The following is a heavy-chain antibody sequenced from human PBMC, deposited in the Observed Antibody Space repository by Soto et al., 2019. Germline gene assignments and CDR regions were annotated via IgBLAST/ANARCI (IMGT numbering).Heavy chain of an antibody. J-gene: IGHJ6*02. Sequence: QAQLVESGGGVVQPGRSLRLSCAASGFTFSVFGMHWVRQAPGKGLEWVAVISYDGSNEYYADSVKGRFTISRDNSKNTLYLQVSSLRSEDTAVYYRAKDSYGMDVWGQGTTVTVSS. CDR1: GFTFSVFG. CDR2: ISYDGSNE. CDR3: AKDSYGMDV. V-gene: IGHV3-30*18.